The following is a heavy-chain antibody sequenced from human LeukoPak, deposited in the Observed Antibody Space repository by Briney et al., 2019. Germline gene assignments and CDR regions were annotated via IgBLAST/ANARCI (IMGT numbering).Heavy chain of an antibody. Sequence: ASVKVSCTVSGHTLTELSMHWVRQAPGKGLEWMGGFDPEDGETIYAQKFQGRVTMTEDTSTDTAYMELSSLRSEDTAVYYCATARDYGTYYYYGMDVWGQGTTVTVSS. V-gene: IGHV1-24*01. CDR1: GHTLTELS. J-gene: IGHJ6*02. D-gene: IGHD4-17*01. CDR3: ATARDYGTYYYYGMDV. CDR2: FDPEDGET.